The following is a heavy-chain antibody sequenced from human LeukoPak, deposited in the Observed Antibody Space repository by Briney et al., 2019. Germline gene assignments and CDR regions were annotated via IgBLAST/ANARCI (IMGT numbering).Heavy chain of an antibody. Sequence: SETLPLTCTVSGGSISSYYWSWIRQPPGEGLEWIGYIYYSGSTNYNPSLKSRVTISVDTSKNRFSLKLSSVTAADTAVYYCARGGRGYCSSTSCRRTEDAFDIWGQGTMVTVSS. J-gene: IGHJ3*02. CDR2: IYYSGST. D-gene: IGHD2-2*01. CDR1: GGSISSYY. V-gene: IGHV4-59*01. CDR3: ARGGRGYCSSTSCRRTEDAFDI.